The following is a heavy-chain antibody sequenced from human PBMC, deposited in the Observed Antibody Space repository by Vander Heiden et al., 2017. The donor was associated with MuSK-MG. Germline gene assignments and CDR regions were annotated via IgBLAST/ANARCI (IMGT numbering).Heavy chain of an antibody. CDR2: IYYSGST. J-gene: IGHJ4*02. V-gene: IGHV4-39*01. CDR1: GGSISSSSYY. D-gene: IGHD3-10*01. CDR3: ARRVWFGEPLLDY. Sequence: QLQLQESGPGLVKPSETLSLTCTVSGGSISSSSYYWGWIRQPPGKGLEWIGSIYYSGSTYYNPSLKSRVTISVDTSKNQFSLKLSSVTAADTAVYYCARRVWFGEPLLDYWGQGTLVTVSS.